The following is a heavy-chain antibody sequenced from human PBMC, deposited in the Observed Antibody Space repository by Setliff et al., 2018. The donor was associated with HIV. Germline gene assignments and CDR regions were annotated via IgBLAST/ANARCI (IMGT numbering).Heavy chain of an antibody. V-gene: IGHV4-34*01. Sequence: SETLSLTCAVYGGSFSGYYWTWIRQPPGKGLEWIGEINHSGTTNYSPSLKSRVAISVEMSKNQSSLKLSSVTPADTAVYYCARGRGSSPYRWFDPWGQGTLVTVSS. CDR2: INHSGTT. CDR3: ARGRGSSPYRWFDP. CDR1: GGSFSGYY. D-gene: IGHD6-19*01. J-gene: IGHJ5*02.